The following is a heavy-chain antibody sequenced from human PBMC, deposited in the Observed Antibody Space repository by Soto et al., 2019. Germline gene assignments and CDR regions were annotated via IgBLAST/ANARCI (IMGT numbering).Heavy chain of an antibody. CDR1: GFTFSSYG. D-gene: IGHD2-15*01. Sequence: PGGSLRLSCAASGFTFSSYGMHWVRQAPGKGLEWVAVISYDGSNKYYADSVKGRFTISRDNSKNTLYLQMNSLRAEDTAVYYCPKDVEAIARVGGMDFWHQGTTGTVSS. V-gene: IGHV3-30*18. J-gene: IGHJ6*02. CDR3: PKDVEAIARVGGMDF. CDR2: ISYDGSNK.